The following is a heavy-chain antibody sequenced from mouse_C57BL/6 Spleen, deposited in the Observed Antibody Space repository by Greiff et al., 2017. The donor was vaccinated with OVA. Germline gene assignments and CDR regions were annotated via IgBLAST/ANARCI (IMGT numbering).Heavy chain of an antibody. J-gene: IGHJ4*01. V-gene: IGHV6-6*01. Sequence: EVQLQESGGGLVQPGGSMKLSCAASGFTFSDAWMDWVRQSPEKGLEWVAEIRNKANNHATYYAESVKGRFTISRDDSKSSVYLQMNSLRAEDTGIYYCTRHDDYGAMDYWGQGTSVTVSS. CDR2: IRNKANNHAT. D-gene: IGHD2-3*01. CDR1: GFTFSDAW. CDR3: TRHDDYGAMDY.